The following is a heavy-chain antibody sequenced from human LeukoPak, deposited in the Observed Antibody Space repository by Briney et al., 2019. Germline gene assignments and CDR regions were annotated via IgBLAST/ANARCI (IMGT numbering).Heavy chain of an antibody. J-gene: IGHJ4*02. CDR3: ARWWSCGGDCYLLDS. V-gene: IGHV4-59*01. CDR1: GGSISGYY. Sequence: SETLSLTCTVSGGSISGYYWSWIRQPPAKGLEWIGHVLYSGSTTYDPSLKGRVTISVDTPKNQFSLKLSSVTAADTAVYYCARWWSCGGDCYLLDSWGQGTLVTVSS. D-gene: IGHD2-21*02. CDR2: VLYSGST.